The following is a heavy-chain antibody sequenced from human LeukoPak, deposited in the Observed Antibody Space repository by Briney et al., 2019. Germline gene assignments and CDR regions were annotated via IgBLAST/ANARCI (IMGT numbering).Heavy chain of an antibody. CDR2: IYYSGST. Sequence: SETLSLTCTVSGGSINSYYWSWIRQPPGKGLEWIGYIYYSGSTNYNPSLKSRVTISVDTSKNQFSLKLSSVTAADTAVYYCARVVRMGVRVSRGLWTYNGDSYYFDYWGQGTLVTVSS. CDR3: ARVVRMGVRVSRGLWTYNGDSYYFDY. V-gene: IGHV4-59*01. J-gene: IGHJ4*02. CDR1: GGSINSYY. D-gene: IGHD5-18*01.